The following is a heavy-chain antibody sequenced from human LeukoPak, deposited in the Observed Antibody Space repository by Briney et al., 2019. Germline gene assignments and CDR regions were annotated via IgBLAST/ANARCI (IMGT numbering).Heavy chain of an antibody. CDR2: ISSSSRYI. Sequence: GVSVRRYCAASGFTFSSYSMKWVRQAPGKGLEGVSSISSSSRYIYYADSVKGRFTISRDNAKNSLYLQMNSLRAEDTAVYYCASFVPTVTTQGEVLDYWGQGTLVIVSS. V-gene: IGHV3-21*01. CDR1: GFTFSSYS. D-gene: IGHD4-17*01. CDR3: ASFVPTVTTQGEVLDY. J-gene: IGHJ4*02.